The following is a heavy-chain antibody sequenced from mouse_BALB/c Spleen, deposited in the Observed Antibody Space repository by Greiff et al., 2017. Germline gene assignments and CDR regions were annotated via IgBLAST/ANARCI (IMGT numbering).Heavy chain of an antibody. Sequence: QVQLQQSGPELVKPGASVKMSCKASGYTFTDYVISWVKQRTGQGLEWIGEIYPGSGSTYYNGKFKGKATLTADKSSSTAYMQLSSLTSEDSAVYFCAREDGNYAAWFAYWGQGTLVTVSA. CDR1: GYTFTDYV. V-gene: IGHV1-81*01. CDR2: IYPGSGST. D-gene: IGHD2-1*01. J-gene: IGHJ3*01. CDR3: AREDGNYAAWFAY.